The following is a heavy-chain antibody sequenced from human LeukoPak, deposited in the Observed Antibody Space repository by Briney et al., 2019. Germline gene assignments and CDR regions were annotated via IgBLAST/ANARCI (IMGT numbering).Heavy chain of an antibody. CDR3: ARDNRALYYYYMDV. Sequence: GGSLRLSCAASGFTFSNSWMTWVRQAPGKGLEWVASMIGDGSEIHYVDSVKGRFTISRDNAKNSLYLQMNSLRAEDTAVYYCARDNRALYYYYMDVWGKGTTVTISS. D-gene: IGHD1-14*01. V-gene: IGHV3-7*01. CDR1: GFTFSNSW. CDR2: MIGDGSEI. J-gene: IGHJ6*03.